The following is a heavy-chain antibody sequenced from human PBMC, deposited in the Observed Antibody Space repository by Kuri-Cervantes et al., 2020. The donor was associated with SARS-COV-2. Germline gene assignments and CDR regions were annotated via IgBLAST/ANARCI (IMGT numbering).Heavy chain of an antibody. V-gene: IGHV3-74*01. CDR3: AREFYSGYDPYFDY. J-gene: IGHJ4*02. D-gene: IGHD5-12*01. Sequence: ETLSLTCAASGFTFSGHWIHWVRQAPGKGLVWVSRINPDGSYTNNADSVKGRFTISRDNAKNSLYLQMSILRAEDTAVYYCAREFYSGYDPYFDYWGQGTLVTFSS. CDR2: INPDGSYT. CDR1: GFTFSGHW.